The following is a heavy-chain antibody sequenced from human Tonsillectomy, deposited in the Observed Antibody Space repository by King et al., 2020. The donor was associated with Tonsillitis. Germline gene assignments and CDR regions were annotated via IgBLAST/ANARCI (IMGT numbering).Heavy chain of an antibody. J-gene: IGHJ4*02. CDR3: AGAMDVLHSPFDY. CDR2: ISYDGSNK. V-gene: IGHV3-30-3*01. D-gene: IGHD5-18*01. CDR1: GFTFSSYA. Sequence: VQLVESGGGVVQPGRSLRLSCAASGFTFSSYAMHWVRQAPGKGLEWVAVISYDGSNKYYADSVKGRFTISRDNSKNTLYLQMNSLRAEDTAVYYCAGAMDVLHSPFDYWRQGTLVTVSS.